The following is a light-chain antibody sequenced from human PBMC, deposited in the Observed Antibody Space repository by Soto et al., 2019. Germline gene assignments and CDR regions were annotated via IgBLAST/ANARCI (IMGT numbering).Light chain of an antibody. Sequence: QSALTQPPSVSGSSGQSVTISCTGTSSDVGSYNRVSWYQQPPGTAPKLLIYEVNNRPSGVPDRFSGSKSDNTASLTISGLQAEDEADYYCSSYTSSSTFAFGGGTKLTVL. CDR2: EVN. CDR3: SSYTSSSTFA. CDR1: SSDVGSYNR. J-gene: IGLJ3*02. V-gene: IGLV2-18*02.